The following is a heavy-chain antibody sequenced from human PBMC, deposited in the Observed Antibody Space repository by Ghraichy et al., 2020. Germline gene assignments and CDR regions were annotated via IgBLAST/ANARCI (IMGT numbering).Heavy chain of an antibody. D-gene: IGHD2-15*01. CDR2: INPNSGGT. CDR1: GYTFTGYY. V-gene: IGHV1-2*06. CDR3: AREGCSGGSCYSAFDP. J-gene: IGHJ5*02. Sequence: ASVKVSCKASGYTFTGYYMHWVRQAPGQGLEWMGRINPNSGGTNYAQKFQGRVTMTRDTSISTAYMELSRLRSDDTAVYYCAREGCSGGSCYSAFDPWGQGTLVTVSS.